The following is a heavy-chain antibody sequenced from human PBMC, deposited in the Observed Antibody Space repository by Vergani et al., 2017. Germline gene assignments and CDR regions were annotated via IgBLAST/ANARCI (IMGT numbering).Heavy chain of an antibody. V-gene: IGHV1-18*01. CDR2: ISAYNGHT. J-gene: IGHJ4*02. CDR1: GYTFTSYG. Sequence: QVQLVQSGAEVKKPGASVKVSCKASGYTFTSYGISWVRQAPGQGLEWMGWISAYNGHTNYAQKLQGRVTMTTDTSTSSTYMELRSLRSDDTAVYYCARDMGEEYGGNIRRDYWGQGTLVTVSS. D-gene: IGHD4-23*01. CDR3: ARDMGEEYGGNIRRDY.